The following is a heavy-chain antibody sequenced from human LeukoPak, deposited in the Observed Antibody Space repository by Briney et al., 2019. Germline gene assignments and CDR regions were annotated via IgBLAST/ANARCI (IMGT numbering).Heavy chain of an antibody. V-gene: IGHV4-61*09. Sequence: SETLSLTXTVSGGSISSGNYYWSWIRQPAGKGLEWIGHIYTSGTTYNPSLKSQVTISVDTSKNQFSLNLSSMTAADTAVYYCARDSLYNFWSGYYHTTYYFDYWGQRTLVTVSS. D-gene: IGHD3-3*01. CDR2: IYTSGT. CDR1: GGSISSGNYY. J-gene: IGHJ4*02. CDR3: ARDSLYNFWSGYYHTTYYFDY.